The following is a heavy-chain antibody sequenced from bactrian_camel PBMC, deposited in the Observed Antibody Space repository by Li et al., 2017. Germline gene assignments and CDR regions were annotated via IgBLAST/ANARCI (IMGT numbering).Heavy chain of an antibody. Sequence: VQLVESGGGSVQAGGSLRLSCAASKYPDSSNCVGWFRQAPGKEREGVAALYTYTGGVSTYYADSVKGRFTISGDHAKNTVYLQMNSLKPEDTAMYYCAADMHYSDYVCPDAADFGYWGQGTQVTVS. V-gene: IGHV3S31*01. CDR1: KYPDSSNC. CDR3: AADMHYSDYVCPDAADFGY. CDR2: LYTYTGGVST. J-gene: IGHJ6*01. D-gene: IGHD4*01.